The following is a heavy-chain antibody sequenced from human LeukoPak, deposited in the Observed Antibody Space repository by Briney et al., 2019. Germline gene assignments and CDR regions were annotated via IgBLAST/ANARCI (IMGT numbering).Heavy chain of an antibody. Sequence: SETLSLTCTVSGGSISSYYWSWIRQPPGKGLEWIGYIYYSGSTNYNPSLKSRVTISVDTSKNQFSLRLGPVTASDTAVYYCARRDVGATIDYWGQGTLVTVSS. V-gene: IGHV4-59*08. J-gene: IGHJ4*02. CDR3: ARRDVGATIDY. CDR2: IYYSGST. D-gene: IGHD1-26*01. CDR1: GGSISSYY.